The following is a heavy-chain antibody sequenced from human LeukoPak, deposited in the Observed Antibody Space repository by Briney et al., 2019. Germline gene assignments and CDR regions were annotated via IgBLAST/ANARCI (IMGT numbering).Heavy chain of an antibody. J-gene: IGHJ6*03. CDR3: ASSLDTVTTLYYYYYYMDV. D-gene: IGHD4-11*01. V-gene: IGHV4-59*11. CDR2: IYYSGST. CDR1: GGSISSHY. Sequence: SETLSLTCTVSGGSISSHYWSWIRQPPGKGLEWIGYIYYSGSTNYNPSLKSRVTISVDTSKNQFSLKLSSVTAADTAVYYCASSLDTVTTLYYYYYYMDVWGKGTTVTVSS.